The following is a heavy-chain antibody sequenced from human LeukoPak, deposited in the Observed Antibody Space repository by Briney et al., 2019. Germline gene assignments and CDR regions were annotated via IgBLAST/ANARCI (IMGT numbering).Heavy chain of an antibody. J-gene: IGHJ4*02. D-gene: IGHD3-22*01. Sequence: GASVKVSCKVSGYTLTELSMHWVRQAPGQGLEWMGWINPNSGGTNYAQRFQGRVTMTRDTSISTAYLELSSLKSDDTAVYFCARVVLPYYYDSSIDYWGQGTLVTVSS. CDR1: GYTLTELS. CDR2: INPNSGGT. V-gene: IGHV1-2*02. CDR3: ARVVLPYYYDSSIDY.